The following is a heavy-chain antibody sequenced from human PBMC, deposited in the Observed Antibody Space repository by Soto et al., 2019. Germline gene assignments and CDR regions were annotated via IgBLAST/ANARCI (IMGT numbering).Heavy chain of an antibody. CDR3: AEGLTVVRGGPFDL. CDR1: GFIFTSYA. J-gene: IGHJ2*01. V-gene: IGHV3-23*01. D-gene: IGHD3-10*01. Sequence: EVQLLESGGGLVQPGGSLRLSCAASGFIFTSYAMSWVRQAPGKGLEWVSTISGSGGSTYYADSVKGRFTISRDNSKNTLYMQMNSLRAEDTAVYYCAEGLTVVRGGPFDLWGRGTLVTVSS. CDR2: ISGSGGST.